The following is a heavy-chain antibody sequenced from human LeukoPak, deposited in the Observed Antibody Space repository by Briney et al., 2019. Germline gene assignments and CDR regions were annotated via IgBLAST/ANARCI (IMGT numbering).Heavy chain of an antibody. V-gene: IGHV4-39*01. Sequence: SETLSLTCTVSGGSISSSGYYWGWIRQPPGKGLEWIGSIYYSGSTYYNPSLKSRVTISVDTSKNQFSLKLSSVTAADTAVYYCARPGPMVRGAFDYWGQGTLVTVSS. J-gene: IGHJ4*02. CDR2: IYYSGST. CDR3: ARPGPMVRGAFDY. CDR1: GGSISSSGYY. D-gene: IGHD3-10*01.